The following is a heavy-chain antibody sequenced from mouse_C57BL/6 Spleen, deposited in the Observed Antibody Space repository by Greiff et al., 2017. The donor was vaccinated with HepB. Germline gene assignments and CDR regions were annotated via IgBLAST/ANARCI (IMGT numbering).Heavy chain of an antibody. Sequence: VKLQQPGAELVKPGASVKLSCKASGYTFTSYWMQWVKQRPGQGLEWIGEIDPSDSYTNYNQKFKGKATLTVDTSSSTAYMQLSSLTSEDSAVYYCARGGNSYAMDYWGQGTSVTVSS. CDR1: GYTFTSYW. CDR2: IDPSDSYT. CDR3: ARGGNSYAMDY. D-gene: IGHD2-1*01. J-gene: IGHJ4*01. V-gene: IGHV1-50*01.